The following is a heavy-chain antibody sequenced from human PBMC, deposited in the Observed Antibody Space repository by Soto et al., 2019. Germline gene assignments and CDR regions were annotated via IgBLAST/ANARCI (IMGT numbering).Heavy chain of an antibody. CDR3: ARGDPLPLADSSGYSDY. CDR2: IYYSGST. V-gene: IGHV4-30-4*01. CDR1: GGSISSGDYY. Sequence: QVQLQESGPGLVKPSQTLSLTCTVSGGSISSGDYYWSWIRQPPGKGLEWIGYIYYSGSTYYNPSLKSRVTISVDTSKNQFSLKLSSVTAADTAVYYCARGDPLPLADSSGYSDYWGQGTLVTVSS. D-gene: IGHD3-22*01. J-gene: IGHJ4*02.